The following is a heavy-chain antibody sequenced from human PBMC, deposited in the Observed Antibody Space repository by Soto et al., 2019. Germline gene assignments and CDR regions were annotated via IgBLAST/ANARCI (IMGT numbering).Heavy chain of an antibody. CDR1: GASISGYD. D-gene: IGHD1-26*01. CDR2: IYYSGST. V-gene: IGHV4-39*01. Sequence: SETLSLTCTVSGASISGYDWSWIRQPPGKGLEWIGSIYYSGSTYYNPSLKSRVTISVDTSKNQFSLKLSSVTAADTAVYYCARHRAVGATTGEYFDYWGQGTLVTVS. J-gene: IGHJ4*02. CDR3: ARHRAVGATTGEYFDY.